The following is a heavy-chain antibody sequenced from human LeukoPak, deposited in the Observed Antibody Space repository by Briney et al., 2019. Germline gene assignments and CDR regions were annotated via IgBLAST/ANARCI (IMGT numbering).Heavy chain of an antibody. CDR2: IYPGDSDT. CDR3: ATQIAPDYYYMDV. J-gene: IGHJ6*03. D-gene: IGHD6-13*01. CDR1: GYSFTSYW. Sequence: GESLKISCKGSGYSFTSYWIGWARQMPGKGLEWMGIIYPGDSDTRYSPSFQGQVTISADKSISTAYLQWSSLKASDTTMYYCATQIAPDYYYMDVWGKGTTVTVS. V-gene: IGHV5-51*03.